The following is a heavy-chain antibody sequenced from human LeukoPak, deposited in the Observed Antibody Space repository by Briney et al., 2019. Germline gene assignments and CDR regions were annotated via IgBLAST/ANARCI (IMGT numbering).Heavy chain of an antibody. D-gene: IGHD6-13*01. V-gene: IGHV4-59*08. CDR2: SYYTGST. CDR3: ASLVYSSRWYFQ. J-gene: IGHJ4*02. CDR1: GGSISGSY. Sequence: PSETLSLTCTVSGGSISGSYWSWIRQPPGKGLEWMGYSYYTGSTNYNPSLKSRVTISVDMSKKQFSLKLSSVTAPDTAVYYCASLVYSSRWYFQWGQGTLVTVSS.